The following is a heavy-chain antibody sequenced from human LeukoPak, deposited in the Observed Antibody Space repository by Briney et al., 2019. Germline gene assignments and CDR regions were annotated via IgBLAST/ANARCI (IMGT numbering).Heavy chain of an antibody. J-gene: IGHJ4*02. D-gene: IGHD6-19*01. CDR1: GYTFTSYY. Sequence: ASVKVPCKASGYTFTSYYMHWVRQAPGQGLEWMGIINPSGGSTTFAEKFQGRVTMNRDTSTRTVYMELSSLRLEDTAIYYCARQESSAWYSYFDYWGQGTPVTVSS. V-gene: IGHV1-46*01. CDR2: INPSGGST. CDR3: ARQESSAWYSYFDY.